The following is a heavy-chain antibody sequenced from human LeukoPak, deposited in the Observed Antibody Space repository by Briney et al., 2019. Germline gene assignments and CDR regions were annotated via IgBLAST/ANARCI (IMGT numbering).Heavy chain of an antibody. V-gene: IGHV3-74*01. D-gene: IGHD6-19*01. J-gene: IGHJ4*02. CDR3: ARVTIAVAAFDY. CDR1: GFTFSSYW. CDR2: INSDGSST. Sequence: GGSLRLSCAASGFTFSSYWMHWVRQAPGKGLVWVSGINSDGSSTSYADSVKGRFTISRDNAKNTLYLQMNSLRAEDTAVYYCARVTIAVAAFDYWGQGTLVTVSS.